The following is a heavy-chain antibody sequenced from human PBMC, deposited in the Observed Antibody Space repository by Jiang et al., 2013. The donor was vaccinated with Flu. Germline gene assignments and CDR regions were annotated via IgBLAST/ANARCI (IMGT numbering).Heavy chain of an antibody. Sequence: AMNWVRQAPGQGLEWMGWIDTNTGNPTYGPGLLQDGLSSPWDTSVTTTYLQISSLMAEDTAVYYCARGLPPERYCTGGSCYSGDPYVAFDPWGQGTLVTVSS. CDR2: IDTNTGNP. CDR1: A. CDR3: ARGLPPERYCTGGSCYSGDPYVAFDP. D-gene: IGHD2-15*01. J-gene: IGHJ5*02. V-gene: IGHV7-4-1*02.